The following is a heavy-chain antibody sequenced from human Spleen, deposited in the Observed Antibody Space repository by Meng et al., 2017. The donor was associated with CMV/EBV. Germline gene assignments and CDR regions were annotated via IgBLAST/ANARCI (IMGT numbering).Heavy chain of an antibody. J-gene: IGHJ3*01. CDR2: ISYEGSNK. D-gene: IGHD3-10*01. CDR3: ARDGGDHALDV. CDR1: GFTFSSYA. Sequence: SCAVSGFTFSSYAMHWVRQAPGKGLEWVAVISYEGSNKYYADSVKGRFTMSRDNSKNTLHLQMNSLRIEDTAVYYCARDGGDHALDVWGQGTMVTVSS. V-gene: IGHV3-30*04.